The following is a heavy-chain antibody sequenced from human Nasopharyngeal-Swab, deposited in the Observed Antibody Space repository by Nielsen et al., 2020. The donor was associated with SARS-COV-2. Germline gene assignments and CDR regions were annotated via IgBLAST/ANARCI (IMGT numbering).Heavy chain of an antibody. V-gene: IGHV4-31*03. CDR1: GGSISSYY. CDR3: ARGGLIFGVVNKPFDY. D-gene: IGHD3-3*01. Sequence: LRLSCTVSGGSISSYYWSWIRQHPGKGLEWIGYIYYSGSTYYNPSLKSRVTISVDTSKNQFSLKLSSVTAADTAVYYCARGGLIFGVVNKPFDYWGQGTLVTVSS. J-gene: IGHJ4*02. CDR2: IYYSGST.